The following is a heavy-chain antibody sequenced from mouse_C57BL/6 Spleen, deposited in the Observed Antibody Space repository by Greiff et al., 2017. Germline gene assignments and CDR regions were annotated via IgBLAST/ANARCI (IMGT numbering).Heavy chain of an antibody. J-gene: IGHJ1*03. CDR3: ARELGRGYFDV. CDR1: GYTFTSYW. D-gene: IGHD4-1*01. V-gene: IGHV1-64*01. CDR2: IHPNSGST. Sequence: VQLQQPGAELVKPGASVKLSCKASGYTFTSYWMHWVKQRPGQGLEWIGMIHPNSGSTNYNEKFKSKATLTVDKSSSTAYMQLSSLTSEDSAVYYCARELGRGYFDVRGTATTVTGSS.